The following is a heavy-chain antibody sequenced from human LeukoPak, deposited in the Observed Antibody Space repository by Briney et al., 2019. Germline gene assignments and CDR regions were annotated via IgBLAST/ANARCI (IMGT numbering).Heavy chain of an antibody. Sequence: GGSPRLSCAASGVTFSSYGMHWVRQAPGKGLEWVALISSDGNDKLYGDSVKGRFTISRDDSKSTLYLQMNSLRAEDTAVYYCTTKVIRGNSGDDYDDWGQGTLVTVSS. V-gene: IGHV3-30*03. CDR2: ISSDGNDK. CDR1: GVTFSSYG. J-gene: IGHJ4*02. D-gene: IGHD5-12*01. CDR3: TTKVIRGNSGDDYDD.